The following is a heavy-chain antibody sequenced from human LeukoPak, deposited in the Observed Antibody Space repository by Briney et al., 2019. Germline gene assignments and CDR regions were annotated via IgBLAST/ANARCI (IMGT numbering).Heavy chain of an antibody. Sequence: GGSPRLSCAASGVTFSSYGMHWVRQAPGKGLEWVALISSDGNDKLYGDSVKGRFTISRDDSKSTLYLQMNSLRAEDTAVYYCTTKVIRGNSGDDYDDWGQGTLVTVSS. V-gene: IGHV3-30*03. CDR2: ISSDGNDK. CDR1: GVTFSSYG. J-gene: IGHJ4*02. D-gene: IGHD5-12*01. CDR3: TTKVIRGNSGDDYDD.